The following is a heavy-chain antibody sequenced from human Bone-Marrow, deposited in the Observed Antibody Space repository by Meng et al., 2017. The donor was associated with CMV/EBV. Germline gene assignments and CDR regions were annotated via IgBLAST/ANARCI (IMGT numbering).Heavy chain of an antibody. V-gene: IGHV4-61*01. CDR3: ARASGTTNLATDY. CDR2: IYYTGST. D-gene: IGHD1-7*01. CDR1: GGSVSTGTYY. Sequence: SETLSLTSTVSGGSVSTGTYYWNWIRHPPGKGLEWIGYIYYTGSTNYNPTLKSRVTISADTSNNQFSLRLTSVTAADTAVYYCARASGTTNLATDYWGQGTLVTVSS. J-gene: IGHJ4*02.